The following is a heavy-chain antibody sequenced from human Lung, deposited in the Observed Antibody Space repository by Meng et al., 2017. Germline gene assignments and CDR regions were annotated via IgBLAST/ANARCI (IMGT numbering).Heavy chain of an antibody. V-gene: IGHV4-34*01. CDR1: GVSFSDYY. CDR3: ARGPTTMAHDFDY. Sequence: QGQVRQWGGGLFKPSGSLSLSCVVSGVSFSDYYWSWIRQPPGKGLEWIGEINHSGSTNYNPSLESRATISADTSQNNLSLKLSSGTAADSAVYYCARGPTTMAHDFDYWGQGTLVTVSS. D-gene: IGHD4-11*01. J-gene: IGHJ4*02. CDR2: INHSGST.